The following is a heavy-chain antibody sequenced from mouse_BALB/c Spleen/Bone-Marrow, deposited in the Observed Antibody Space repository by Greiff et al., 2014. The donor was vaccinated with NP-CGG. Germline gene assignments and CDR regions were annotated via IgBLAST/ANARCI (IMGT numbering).Heavy chain of an antibody. CDR2: IGDGGNYT. D-gene: IGHD1-1*02. V-gene: IGHV5-4*02. Sequence: EVQGVESGGGLVKPGGSLKLSCTASGFTFSDYYMYWVRQTPEKRLEWVAAIGDGGNYTFDPDSVKGRFTISRDNAKNNLYLQMSSLKSEDTAMYYCARSGEKYGAMDYWGQGTSVTVSS. J-gene: IGHJ4*01. CDR1: GFTFSDYY. CDR3: ARSGEKYGAMDY.